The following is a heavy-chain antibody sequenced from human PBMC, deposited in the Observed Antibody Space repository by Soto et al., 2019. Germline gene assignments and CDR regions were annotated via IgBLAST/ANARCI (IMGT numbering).Heavy chain of an antibody. Sequence: SVTLSVSCPVADSNIIGGGYYWSWIRKHPGRGLEWIGYIYYSGSTYYNPSLKSRVTISVDTSKNQFSLRLSSVTAADTAVYYCARVWLGIAAAVTFYYYGMAVWGQGTTVPFS. V-gene: IGHV4-31*03. D-gene: IGHD6-13*01. CDR1: DSNIIGGGYY. J-gene: IGHJ6*02. CDR2: IYYSGST. CDR3: ARVWLGIAAAVTFYYYGMAV.